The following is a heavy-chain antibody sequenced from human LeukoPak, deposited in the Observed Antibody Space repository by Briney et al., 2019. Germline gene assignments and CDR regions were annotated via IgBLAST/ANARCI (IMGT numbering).Heavy chain of an antibody. CDR1: GFTFSNYA. J-gene: IGHJ5*02. CDR2: ISASGGNT. D-gene: IGHD4-17*01. CDR3: AKEYGDYGPDWFDP. Sequence: PGASLRLSCAASGFTFSNYAMNWVRQAPGKGLEWVSGISASGGNTYYADSVKGRLTISRDNSKNTLYLQMRSLRAEDTAVYYCAKEYGDYGPDWFDPWGQGNLVTVSS. V-gene: IGHV3-23*01.